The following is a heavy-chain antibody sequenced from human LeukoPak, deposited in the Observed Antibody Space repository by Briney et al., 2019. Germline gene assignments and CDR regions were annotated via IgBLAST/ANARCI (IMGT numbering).Heavy chain of an antibody. Sequence: PGESLRLSCAASGFTFSIYAMSWVRLAPGKGLEWVSAISGSGGSGGSTYYADSVKGRFTISRDNSKNTLYLQMNSLRAEDTAVYYCAKEATMIVVAPVANYWGQGTLVTVSS. J-gene: IGHJ4*02. D-gene: IGHD3-22*01. CDR2: ISGSGGSGGST. CDR1: GFTFSIYA. CDR3: AKEATMIVVAPVANY. V-gene: IGHV3-23*01.